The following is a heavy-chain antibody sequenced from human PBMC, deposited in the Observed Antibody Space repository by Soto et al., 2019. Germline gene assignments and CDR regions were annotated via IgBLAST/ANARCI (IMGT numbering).Heavy chain of an antibody. Sequence: PGESLKISCKGSGYSFTTYWLGWVRQMPGKGLEWIGIIYPGNSDTKYSPSFQGQVTISADKSTSTAYLQWSSLKASDTAIYYCATHWYITSSTYGGEFDYRGQGTPVTVSS. D-gene: IGHD6-6*01. CDR3: ATHWYITSSTYGGEFDY. J-gene: IGHJ4*02. CDR1: GYSFTTYW. CDR2: IYPGNSDT. V-gene: IGHV5-51*01.